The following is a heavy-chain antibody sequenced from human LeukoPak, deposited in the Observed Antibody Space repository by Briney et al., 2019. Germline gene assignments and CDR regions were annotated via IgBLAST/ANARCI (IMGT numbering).Heavy chain of an antibody. J-gene: IGHJ4*02. CDR3: SKWKTIVLVPAARSPIDY. D-gene: IGHD2-2*01. Sequence: QPGGSLRLSCAASGFTFSSYGMHWVRQAPGKGLEWVTFIRFDGSYEDYADSVKGRFTISRDNSKHTLYLQMNSLRAEDTAVYYCSKWKTIVLVPAARSPIDYWGQGTLVTVSS. V-gene: IGHV3-30*02. CDR1: GFTFSSYG. CDR2: IRFDGSYE.